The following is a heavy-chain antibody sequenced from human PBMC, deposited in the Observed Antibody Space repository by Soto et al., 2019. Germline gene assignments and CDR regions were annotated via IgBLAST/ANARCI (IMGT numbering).Heavy chain of an antibody. CDR3: ARGYSYGYYYYYGMDV. Sequence: SETLSLTCAVYGGSFSGYYWSWIRQPPGKGLEWIGEINHSGSTNYNPSLKSRVTISVDTSKNQFSLKLSSVTAADTAVYYCARGYSYGYYYYYGMDVWGQGTTVTVSS. CDR1: GGSFSGYY. CDR2: INHSGST. J-gene: IGHJ6*02. V-gene: IGHV4-34*01. D-gene: IGHD5-18*01.